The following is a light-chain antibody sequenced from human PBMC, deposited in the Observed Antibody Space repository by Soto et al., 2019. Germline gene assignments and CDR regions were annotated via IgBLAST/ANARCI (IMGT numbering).Light chain of an antibody. CDR2: GDI. CDR3: QSYDSSLSISV. J-gene: IGLJ2*01. V-gene: IGLV1-40*01. Sequence: QSVLTQPPSVSGAPGQRVSISCTGTSSKLGAGYDVHWYQHLPGTAPKLLIFGDINRPSGVPDRFSGSKSGTSASLAITGLQAEDEADYYCQSYDSSLSISVFGGGTKLTVL. CDR1: SSKLGAGYD.